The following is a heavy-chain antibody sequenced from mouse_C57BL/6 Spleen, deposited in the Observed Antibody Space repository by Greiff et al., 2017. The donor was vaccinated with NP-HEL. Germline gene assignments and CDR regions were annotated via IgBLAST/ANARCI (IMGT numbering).Heavy chain of an antibody. Sequence: QVHVKQPGAELVKPGASVKLSCKASGYTFTSYWMHWVKQRPGRGLEWIGRIDPNSGGTKYNEKFKSKATLTVDKPSSTAYMQLSSLTSEDSAVYYCARGGYDGYYFAMDYWGQGTSVTVSS. V-gene: IGHV1-72*01. CDR3: ARGGYDGYYFAMDY. D-gene: IGHD2-3*01. CDR2: IDPNSGGT. CDR1: GYTFTSYW. J-gene: IGHJ4*01.